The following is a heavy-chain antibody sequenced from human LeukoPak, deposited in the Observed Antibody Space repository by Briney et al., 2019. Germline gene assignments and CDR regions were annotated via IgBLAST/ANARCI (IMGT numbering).Heavy chain of an antibody. Sequence: SETLSLTCTVSGGSISSYYWSWIRQPPGKGLEWIGYIYYSGSTNYNPSLKSRVTISVDTSKNQFSLRLSSVTAADTAVYYCASSGYSYGFGYYYYYGMDVRGQGTTVTVSS. CDR1: GGSISSYY. CDR2: IYYSGST. CDR3: ASSGYSYGFGYYYYYGMDV. V-gene: IGHV4-59*01. D-gene: IGHD5-18*01. J-gene: IGHJ6*02.